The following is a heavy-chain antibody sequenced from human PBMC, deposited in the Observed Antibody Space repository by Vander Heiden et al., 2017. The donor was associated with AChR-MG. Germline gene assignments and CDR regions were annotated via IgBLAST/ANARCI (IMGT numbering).Heavy chain of an antibody. CDR1: GFTFSSYS. Sequence: EVQLVESGGGLVQPGGFLRLSCAASGFTFSSYSMNLVRQAPGKGLEWVSYISSSSSTIYYADSVKGRFTISRDNAKNSLYLQMNSLRAEDTAVYYCARSTGEQWPYFDYWGQGTLVTVSS. J-gene: IGHJ4*02. D-gene: IGHD6-19*01. V-gene: IGHV3-48*01. CDR3: ARSTGEQWPYFDY. CDR2: ISSSSSTI.